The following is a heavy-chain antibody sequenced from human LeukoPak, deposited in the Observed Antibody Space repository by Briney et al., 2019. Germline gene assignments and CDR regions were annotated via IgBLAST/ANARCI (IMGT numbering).Heavy chain of an antibody. CDR1: GGSISSYY. V-gene: IGHV4-59*01. D-gene: IGHD5-18*01. J-gene: IGHJ4*02. Sequence: SETLSLTCTVSGGSISSYYWSWIRQPPGKGLEWLGYIYYSGSTNYNPSLKSRVTISVDTSENQFSLNLNSVTAADTAVYYCARGQGYSYDYYFDYWGQGTLVTVSS. CDR2: IYYSGST. CDR3: ARGQGYSYDYYFDY.